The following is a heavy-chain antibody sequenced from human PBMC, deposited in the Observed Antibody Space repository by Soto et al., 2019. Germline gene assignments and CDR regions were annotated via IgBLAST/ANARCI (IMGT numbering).Heavy chain of an antibody. J-gene: IGHJ4*02. D-gene: IGHD3-9*01. CDR1: GSTFTSYG. V-gene: IGHV1-18*01. Sequence: ASVMGSCTASGSTFTSYGISWVRQAPGQGLEWMGWISAYNGNTNYAQKLQGRVTMTTDTSTSTAYMELRSLRSDDTAVYYCARGDDILTGYYNVYWGQGTLVTVSS. CDR3: ARGDDILTGYYNVY. CDR2: ISAYNGNT.